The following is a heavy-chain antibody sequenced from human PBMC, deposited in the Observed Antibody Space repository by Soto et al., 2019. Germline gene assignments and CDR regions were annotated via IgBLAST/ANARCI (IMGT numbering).Heavy chain of an antibody. CDR2: IKIYRGAA. J-gene: IGHJ4*02. CDR1: GYTFTSYG. Sequence: QVRLEQSGPEVKKTGASVKVSCKASGYTFTSYGISWVRQAPGQALDGMGWIKIYRGAANYAQRFQDRVTMTRDTSTNTVYMEMRSLRSDDTAVYYCARALYYYDNSGLAYWGQGTLVTVSS. V-gene: IGHV1-18*01. CDR3: ARALYYYDNSGLAY. D-gene: IGHD3-22*01.